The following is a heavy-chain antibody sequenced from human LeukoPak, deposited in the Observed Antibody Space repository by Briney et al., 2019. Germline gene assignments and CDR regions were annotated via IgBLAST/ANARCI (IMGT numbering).Heavy chain of an antibody. Sequence: TSETLSLTCTVSGGSISSYYWSWIRQPAGKGLEWIGRIYTSGSTNYNPSLKSRVTMSVDTSKNQFSLKLTSGTAADTAVYYCARSGSGYLRYYFDYWGQGTLVTVSS. J-gene: IGHJ4*02. CDR3: ARSGSGYLRYYFDY. CDR1: GGSISSYY. V-gene: IGHV4-4*07. CDR2: IYTSGST. D-gene: IGHD5-12*01.